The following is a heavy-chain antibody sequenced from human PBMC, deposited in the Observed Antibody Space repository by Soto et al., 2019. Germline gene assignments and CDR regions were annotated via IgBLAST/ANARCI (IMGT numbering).Heavy chain of an antibody. CDR1: GGSISMGGYS. CDR3: ARVPDR. V-gene: IGHV4-30-2*01. J-gene: IGHJ5*02. CDR2: IYHSGST. Sequence: TLSISCAVSGGSISMGGYSWSWIRQPPGKGLEWIGYIYHSGSTYYNPSLKSRVTISVDRSKNQFSLKLSSVTAADTAVYYCARVPDRWGQGTLVP.